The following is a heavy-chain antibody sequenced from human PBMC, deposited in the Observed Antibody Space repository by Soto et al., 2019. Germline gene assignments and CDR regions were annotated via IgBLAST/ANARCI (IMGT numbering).Heavy chain of an antibody. J-gene: IGHJ4*02. Sequence: SETLSLTCAVYGGSFSGYYWSWIRQPPGKGLEWIGEINHSGSTNYNPSLKSRVTISVDTSKNQFSLKLSSVTTADTAVYYCARGGPTIFGVVRGLFDYWGQGTLVTVSS. CDR1: GGSFSGYY. V-gene: IGHV4-34*01. CDR3: ARGGPTIFGVVRGLFDY. CDR2: INHSGST. D-gene: IGHD3-3*01.